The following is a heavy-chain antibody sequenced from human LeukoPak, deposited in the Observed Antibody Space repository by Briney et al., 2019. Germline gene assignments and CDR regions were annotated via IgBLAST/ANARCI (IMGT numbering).Heavy chain of an antibody. D-gene: IGHD2-15*01. V-gene: IGHV4-61*02. CDR1: GGSTSSGSYY. J-gene: IGHJ4*02. CDR2: IYTSGST. CDR3: ATSGDCSGGSCPSDY. Sequence: SETLSLTCTVSGGSTSSGSYYWSWIRQPAGKGLEWIGRIYTSGSTNYNPSLKSRVTISVDTSKNQFSLKLSSVTAADTAVYYCATSGDCSGGSCPSDYWGQGTLVTVSS.